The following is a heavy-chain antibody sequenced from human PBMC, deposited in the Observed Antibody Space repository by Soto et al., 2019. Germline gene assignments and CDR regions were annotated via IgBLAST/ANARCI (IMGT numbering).Heavy chain of an antibody. V-gene: IGHV3-23*01. J-gene: IGHJ3*02. CDR1: GFTFSSYA. Sequence: EVQLLESGGGLVQPGGSLRLSCAASGFTFSSYAMSWVRQAPGKGLEWVSAISGSGGSTYYADSVKGRFTISRDNSKNRLFLQMNGLGAEETAVYYCGKSPVDFWSCCPRDAFDIWGQGTMVAVSS. D-gene: IGHD3-3*01. CDR2: ISGSGGST. CDR3: GKSPVDFWSCCPRDAFDI.